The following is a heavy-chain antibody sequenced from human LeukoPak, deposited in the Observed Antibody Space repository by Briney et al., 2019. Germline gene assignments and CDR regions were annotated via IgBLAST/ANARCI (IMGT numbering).Heavy chain of an antibody. V-gene: IGHV3-23*01. CDR1: GFTFSSYA. Sequence: GGSLRLSCAASGFTFSSYAMSWVRQAPGKGLEWVSAISGSGGSTYYADSVKGRFTISRDNSKNTLYLQMNSLRAEDTAVYYCAKEGRRVGATTGAYYYYYYMDVWGKGTTVTVSS. CDR3: AKEGRRVGATTGAYYYYYYMDV. D-gene: IGHD1-26*01. CDR2: ISGSGGST. J-gene: IGHJ6*03.